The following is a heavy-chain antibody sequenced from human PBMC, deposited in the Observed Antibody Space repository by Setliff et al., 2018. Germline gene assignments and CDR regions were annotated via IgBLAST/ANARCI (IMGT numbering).Heavy chain of an antibody. Sequence: KTSETLSLTCTVSGASLRSGSAYWGWLRQSAGKGLEWIGRVYTDGTTNYSPSLKSRVTISLDTSNNQFSLKLSSVTAADTAVYYCARGSTMIQGVRLYYHGLDVWGQGTTVTVS. D-gene: IGHD3-10*01. V-gene: IGHV4-61*02. J-gene: IGHJ6*02. CDR3: ARGSTMIQGVRLYYHGLDV. CDR2: VYTDGTT. CDR1: GASLRSGSAY.